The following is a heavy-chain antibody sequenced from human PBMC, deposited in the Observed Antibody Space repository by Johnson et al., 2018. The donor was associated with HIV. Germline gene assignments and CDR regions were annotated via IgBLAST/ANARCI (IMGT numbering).Heavy chain of an antibody. D-gene: IGHD6-13*01. Sequence: QVQLVESGGGVVQPGRSLRLSCAASGFTFSTYAMHWVRQAPGKGLEWVAAISYDGSNKYYADSVKGRFTISRDNAKDSLYLQMNSLRPDDTAVYYCARGGSSWYLRAFDIWGQGTMVTVSS. CDR2: ISYDGSNK. CDR3: ARGGSSWYLRAFDI. CDR1: GFTFSTYA. V-gene: IGHV3-30*14. J-gene: IGHJ3*02.